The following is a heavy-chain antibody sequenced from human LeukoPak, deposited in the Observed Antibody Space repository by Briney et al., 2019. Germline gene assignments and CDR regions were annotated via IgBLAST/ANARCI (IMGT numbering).Heavy chain of an antibody. V-gene: IGHV3-23*01. CDR1: GFTFNNYA. J-gene: IGHJ4*02. CDR3: VKGCSYTSCYTSDY. CDR2: ISGSGDST. D-gene: IGHD2-2*02. Sequence: PGGSLRLSCAASGFTFNNYAMTWIRQGPGKGLEWVSTISGSGDSTHYADSVKGRFTISRDNSKNTLYLQMNSLRVEDTAVYYCVKGCSYTSCYTSDYWGQGTLVTVSS.